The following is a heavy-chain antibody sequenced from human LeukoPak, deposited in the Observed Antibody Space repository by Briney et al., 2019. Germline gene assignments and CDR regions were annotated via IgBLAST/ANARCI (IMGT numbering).Heavy chain of an antibody. V-gene: IGHV4-39*01. Sequence: PSETLSLTRTVSGGSIRSSSYFWGWIRQPPGKGLEWIGSIYYSGSTYYNPSLKSRVTISVDTSKNQFSLKLSSVTAADTAVYYCASTTSGSYDYLGQGTLVTVSS. J-gene: IGHJ4*02. CDR3: ASTTSGSYDY. CDR1: GGSIRSSSYF. CDR2: IYYSGST. D-gene: IGHD1-26*01.